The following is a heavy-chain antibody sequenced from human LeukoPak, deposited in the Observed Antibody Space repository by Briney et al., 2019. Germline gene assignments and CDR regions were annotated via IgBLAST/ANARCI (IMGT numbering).Heavy chain of an antibody. CDR2: IYYSGST. D-gene: IGHD3-22*01. CDR3: ARTIPYYYDSSGYYDY. CDR1: GGSFNSYY. V-gene: IGHV4-59*01. J-gene: IGHJ4*02. Sequence: PSETLSLTCTVSGGSFNSYYWSWIRQPPGKGLEWIGYIYYSGSTDYNPSLKSRVTISIDTSKNQFSLKLSSVTAADTAVYYCARTIPYYYDSSGYYDYWGQGTLVTVSS.